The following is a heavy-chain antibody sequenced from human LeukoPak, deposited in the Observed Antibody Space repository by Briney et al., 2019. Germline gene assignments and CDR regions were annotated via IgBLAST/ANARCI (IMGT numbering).Heavy chain of an antibody. J-gene: IGHJ5*02. CDR3: AGQTYGDYSANWFDP. D-gene: IGHD4-17*01. CDR2: IHYGGST. V-gene: IGHV4-39*01. Sequence: SETLSLTCTVSGGSISSNSYYWAWIRQSPGKRLEWMGSIHYGGSTYENPSLKSRVTISVGTSKNQFSLNLIYVTAADTAVYYCAGQTYGDYSANWFDPWGQGTLVTVSA. CDR1: GGSISSNSYY.